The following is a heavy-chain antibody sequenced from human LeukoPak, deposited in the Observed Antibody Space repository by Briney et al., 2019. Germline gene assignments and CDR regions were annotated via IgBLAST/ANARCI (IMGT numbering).Heavy chain of an antibody. J-gene: IGHJ4*02. CDR2: ISASRDIT. D-gene: IGHD3-16*01. V-gene: IGHV3-48*04. Sequence: PGGSLRLSCAASGFNYSSYTMNWVRQAPGMGLEWLSYISASRDITYYADSVKGRFTISRANAKNSLYLQMNSLRVDDTAVYFCAGFWGSHRLEYWGQGTPVIVSS. CDR3: AGFWGSHRLEY. CDR1: GFNYSSYT.